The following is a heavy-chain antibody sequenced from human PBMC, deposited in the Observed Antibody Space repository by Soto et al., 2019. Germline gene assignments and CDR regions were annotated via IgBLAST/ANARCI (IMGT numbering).Heavy chain of an antibody. CDR3: ASYPRTKACSSTSCAPGYYYYGMDV. J-gene: IGHJ6*02. V-gene: IGHV1-18*04. CDR2: ISAYNGNT. D-gene: IGHD2-2*01. Sequence: ASVKVSCKASGYTFTSYGISWVRQAPGQGLEWMGWISAYNGNTNYAQKLQGRVTMTTDTSTSTAYMELRSLRSDDTAVYYCASYPRTKACSSTSCAPGYYYYGMDVWGQGTTVTVSS. CDR1: GYTFTSYG.